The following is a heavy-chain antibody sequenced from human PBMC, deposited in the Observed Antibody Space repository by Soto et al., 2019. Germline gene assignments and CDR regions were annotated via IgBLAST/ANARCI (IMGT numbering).Heavy chain of an antibody. CDR2: ISAYNGNT. Sequence: ASVKVSCKASGYTFTSYGISWVRQAPGQGLEWMGWISAYNGNTNYAQKLQGRVTMTTDTSTTTAYMELRSLRSDDTAVYYCARDKGITIFGVVTYPIGGRFDPWGQGNLVTVSS. CDR3: ARDKGITIFGVVTYPIGGRFDP. CDR1: GYTFTSYG. D-gene: IGHD3-3*01. V-gene: IGHV1-18*04. J-gene: IGHJ5*02.